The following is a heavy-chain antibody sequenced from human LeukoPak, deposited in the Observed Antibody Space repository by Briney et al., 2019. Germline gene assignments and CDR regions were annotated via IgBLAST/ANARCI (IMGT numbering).Heavy chain of an antibody. V-gene: IGHV1-8*01. D-gene: IGHD6-13*01. CDR2: MNPNSGNT. CDR1: GYSFTSHD. Sequence: GASVKVSCKPSGYSFTSHDINWVRQATGQGLEWMGWMNPNSGNTGYAQKFQGRVTMTRDTSISTAYMELSSLTSEDTAVYYCAKFIAAPFYFDYWGQGTLVTVSS. J-gene: IGHJ4*02. CDR3: AKFIAAPFYFDY.